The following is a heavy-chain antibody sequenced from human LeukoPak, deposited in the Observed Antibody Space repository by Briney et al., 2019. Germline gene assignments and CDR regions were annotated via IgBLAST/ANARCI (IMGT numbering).Heavy chain of an antibody. CDR2: IIPILGIA. Sequence: SVKVSCKASGGTFSSYAISWVRQAPGQGLEWMGRIIPILGIANYAQKFQGRVTITADKSTSTAYMELSSLRSEDTAVYYCARDGYDILTGYYGHFDYWGQGTLVTVSS. J-gene: IGHJ4*02. D-gene: IGHD3-9*01. CDR1: GGTFSSYA. V-gene: IGHV1-69*04. CDR3: ARDGYDILTGYYGHFDY.